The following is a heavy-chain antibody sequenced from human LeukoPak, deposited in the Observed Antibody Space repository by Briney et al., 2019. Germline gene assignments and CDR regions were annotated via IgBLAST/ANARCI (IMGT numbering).Heavy chain of an antibody. D-gene: IGHD3-16*01. CDR2: IKEDGSEG. CDR1: GFTFSTYL. CDR3: AKDWGEYFDYVWGSFTSFDS. J-gene: IGHJ4*02. Sequence: SGGSLRLSCATSGFTFSTYLMTWVRQAPGKGLESVATIKEDGSEGYYVDSVKGRFTISRDNSKSTLYLQMNSLRAEDTAVYYCAKDWGEYFDYVWGSFTSFDSWGQGTLVTVSS. V-gene: IGHV3-7*03.